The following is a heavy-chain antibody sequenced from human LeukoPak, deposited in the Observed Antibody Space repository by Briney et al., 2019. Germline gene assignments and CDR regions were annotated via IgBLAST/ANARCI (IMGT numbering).Heavy chain of an antibody. CDR2: VSYDGVVK. CDR1: GFTFSNFA. V-gene: IGHV3-30-3*01. J-gene: IGHJ5*02. CDR3: ARIRITTGNSFDP. D-gene: IGHD1-1*01. Sequence: GGSLRLSCAASGFTFSNFAMHLVRQAPGKGLEWVAVVSYDGVVKYFADSVKGRFTISRDNSKNTLYLQMNSLRVEDTAIYYCARIRITTGNSFDPWGQGTLVTVSS.